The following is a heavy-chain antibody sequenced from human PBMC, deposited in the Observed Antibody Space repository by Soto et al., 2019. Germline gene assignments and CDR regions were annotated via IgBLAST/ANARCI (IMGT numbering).Heavy chain of an antibody. CDR1: GGSVSSGSYY. J-gene: IGHJ4*02. Sequence: SETLSLTCTVSGGSVSSGSYYWSWIRQPPGKGLEWIGYIYFNGSTNYNPSLKSRLTISVDTSKNQFSLKLTSVTAADTAVYYCARDIRGYSRAFDYWGQGTLVTVSS. CDR2: IYFNGST. CDR3: ARDIRGYSRAFDY. V-gene: IGHV4-61*01. D-gene: IGHD5-18*01.